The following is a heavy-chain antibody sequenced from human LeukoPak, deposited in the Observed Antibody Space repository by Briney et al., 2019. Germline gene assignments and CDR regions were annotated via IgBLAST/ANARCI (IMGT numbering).Heavy chain of an antibody. J-gene: IGHJ4*02. V-gene: IGHV3-66*01. CDR2: IYSGGDT. Sequence: GRSLRLSCAASGFTVSSNYMGWVRQAPGKGLEWVSVIYSGGDTYYADSVKGRFTISRDNSKNMIYLEMSSLKAEDTAVYYCAKERSLEIAVAGTVFDYWGQGTLVTVSS. D-gene: IGHD6-19*01. CDR3: AKERSLEIAVAGTVFDY. CDR1: GFTVSSNY.